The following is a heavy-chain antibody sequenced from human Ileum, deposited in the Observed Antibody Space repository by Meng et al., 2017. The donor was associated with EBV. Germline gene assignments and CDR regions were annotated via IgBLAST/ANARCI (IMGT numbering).Heavy chain of an antibody. CDR1: GGTVRRYA. J-gene: IGHJ5*02. V-gene: IGHV1-69*13. Sequence: QLMQVGAEVQKAGTSVMFACTAVGGTVRRYAISWVRQATGQGLEWMGGIIPIFGTANYAQKFQGRVTITADESTSTAYMELNSLRVEDTGVYYCARDENGRFGPWGQGTLVTVSS. CDR2: IIPIFGTA. CDR3: ARDENGRFGP. D-gene: IGHD1-14*01.